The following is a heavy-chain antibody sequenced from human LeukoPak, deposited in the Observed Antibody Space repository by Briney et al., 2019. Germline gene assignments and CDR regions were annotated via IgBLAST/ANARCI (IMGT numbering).Heavy chain of an antibody. D-gene: IGHD3-3*01. V-gene: IGHV4-34*01. CDR1: GGSFSGYY. CDR2: INHSGGT. Sequence: SETLSLTCAVYGGSFSGYYWSWIRQPPGKGLEWIGEINHSGGTNYNPSLKSRVTISVDTSKNQFPLKLSSVTAADTAAYYCARHGSLRERYYDFWSGYEPTDYWGQGTLVTVSS. J-gene: IGHJ4*02. CDR3: ARHGSLRERYYDFWSGYEPTDY.